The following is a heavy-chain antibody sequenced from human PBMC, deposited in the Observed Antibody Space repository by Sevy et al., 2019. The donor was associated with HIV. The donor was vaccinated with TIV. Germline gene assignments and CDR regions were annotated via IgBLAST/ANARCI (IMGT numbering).Heavy chain of an antibody. CDR3: ARDRTWNDFYYNYGMDV. V-gene: IGHV3-7*01. Sequence: GGSLRLSCAASGFTFRNYWMSWVRQAPGKGLEWVANTKEDGSEKYYVDSVKGRFTISRDNAKNSLYLQMNSLRAEDTAVYYCARDRTWNDFYYNYGMDVWGQVTTVTVSS. CDR1: GFTFRNYW. J-gene: IGHJ6*02. D-gene: IGHD1-1*01. CDR2: TKEDGSEK.